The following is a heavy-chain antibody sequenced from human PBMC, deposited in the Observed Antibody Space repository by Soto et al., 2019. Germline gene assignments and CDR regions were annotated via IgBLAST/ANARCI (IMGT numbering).Heavy chain of an antibody. Sequence: PGGSLRLSCAASGFGVSSNHVSWVRQAPGKGLEYVSVIYSGGSTYYADSVKGRCTISRDNSRNTVYLQMNSLRAEDTAVYYCARALTKHYYYGVDVWGQGTTVTVSS. D-gene: IGHD2-8*01. V-gene: IGHV3-53*01. J-gene: IGHJ6*02. CDR3: ARALTKHYYYGVDV. CDR1: GFGVSSNH. CDR2: IYSGGST.